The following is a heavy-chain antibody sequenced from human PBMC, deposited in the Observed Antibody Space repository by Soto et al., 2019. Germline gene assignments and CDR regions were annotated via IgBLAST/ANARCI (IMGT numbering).Heavy chain of an antibody. CDR1: GGTFSSYA. Sequence: QVPLVQSGAEVKKPGSSVTVSCKASGGTFSSYAIHWVRQAPGQGLEWMGGIIPMYGPAKYAQRFQGRVTITADGSPTTVYMEMTSLTSQDTAVYYSARATSMVRGVLENWCEPGGHGNLVTVSS. J-gene: IGHJ5*02. CDR2: IIPMYGPA. V-gene: IGHV1-69*01. CDR3: ARATSMVRGVLENWCEP. D-gene: IGHD3-10*01.